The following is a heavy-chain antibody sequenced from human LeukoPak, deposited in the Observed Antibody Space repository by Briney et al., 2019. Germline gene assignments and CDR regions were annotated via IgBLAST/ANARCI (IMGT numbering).Heavy chain of an antibody. Sequence: GGSLRLSCAASGFTFSDYWIHWVRQAPGKGLVWVSRINTDGSITNYADSVKGRFTISKDNAKNTVYLQMNSLRAEDTAVYYCVSFYETYWGRGTLVTVSS. CDR2: INTDGSIT. CDR1: GFTFSDYW. CDR3: VSFYETY. D-gene: IGHD2/OR15-2a*01. J-gene: IGHJ4*02. V-gene: IGHV3-74*01.